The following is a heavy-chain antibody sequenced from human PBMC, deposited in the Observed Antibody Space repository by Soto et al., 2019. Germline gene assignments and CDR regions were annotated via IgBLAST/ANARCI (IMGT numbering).Heavy chain of an antibody. CDR2: NYYSGST. CDR1: GCSISSGDYY. Sequence: PSGTLSLTCTFSGCSISSGDYYWGWIRPPPGEGLGWVGYNYYSGSTYYNPSLKSRVTISVDTSKNQFSLKLSSVTAADTAVYYCARAADCSGGSCYFFLGYWGQGTLVTVPS. CDR3: ARAADCSGGSCYFFLGY. V-gene: IGHV4-30-4*01. J-gene: IGHJ4*02. D-gene: IGHD2-15*01.